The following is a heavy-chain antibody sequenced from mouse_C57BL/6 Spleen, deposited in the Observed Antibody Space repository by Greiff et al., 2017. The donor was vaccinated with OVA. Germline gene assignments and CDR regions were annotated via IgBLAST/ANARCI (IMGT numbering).Heavy chain of an antibody. V-gene: IGHV3-1*01. CDR1: GYSITSGYD. Sequence: EVKLQESGPGMVKPSQSLSLTCTVTGYSITSGYDWHWIRHFPGNKLEWMGYISYSGSTNYNPSLKSRISITHNTSKNHFFLKLNTVTTEDTATYYCARSSLGRNYAMDYWGQGTSVTVSS. J-gene: IGHJ4*01. CDR3: ARSSLGRNYAMDY. CDR2: ISYSGST. D-gene: IGHD4-1*01.